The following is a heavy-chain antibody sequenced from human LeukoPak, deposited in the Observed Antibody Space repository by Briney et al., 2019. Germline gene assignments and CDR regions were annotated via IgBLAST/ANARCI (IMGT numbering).Heavy chain of an antibody. V-gene: IGHV4-59*01. CDR1: GGSISSYY. Sequence: PSETLSLTCTVSGGSISSYYWSWIRRPPGKGLEWIGYIYYSGSTNYNPSLKSRVTISVDTSKNQFSLKLSSVTAADTAVYYCARDNDSSGNDAFDIWGQGTMVTVSS. CDR3: ARDNDSSGNDAFDI. J-gene: IGHJ3*02. CDR2: IYYSGST. D-gene: IGHD3-22*01.